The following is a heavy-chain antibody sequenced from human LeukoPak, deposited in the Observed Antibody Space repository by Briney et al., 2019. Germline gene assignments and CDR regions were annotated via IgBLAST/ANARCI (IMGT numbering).Heavy chain of an antibody. CDR1: GYTFTSNY. CDR3: ARGSGLSYYYYMDV. Sequence: ASVKVSCKAFGYTFTSNYMHWVRQAPGQGPEWMGVISPSGGSTTYAQKFQGRVTMTRDMSTSTVYMELSSLGSEDTAVYYCARGSGLSYYYYMDVWGKGTTVTVSS. CDR2: ISPSGGST. V-gene: IGHV1-46*01. J-gene: IGHJ6*03.